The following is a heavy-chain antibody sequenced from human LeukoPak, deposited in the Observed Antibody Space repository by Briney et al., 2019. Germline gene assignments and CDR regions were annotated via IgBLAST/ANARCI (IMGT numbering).Heavy chain of an antibody. D-gene: IGHD6-13*01. V-gene: IGHV3-21*01. CDR2: ISSSSAYI. CDR1: GFTFSSSS. CDR3: ATYSTSWTSFDY. J-gene: IGHJ4*02. Sequence: GGSLRLSCAASGFTFSSSSMHWVREAPGKGLEWVSTISSSSAYIYYADSVKGRFTISRDNSKNTLFLQMNSLRAEDTALYYCATYSTSWTSFDYWGQGTLVTVSS.